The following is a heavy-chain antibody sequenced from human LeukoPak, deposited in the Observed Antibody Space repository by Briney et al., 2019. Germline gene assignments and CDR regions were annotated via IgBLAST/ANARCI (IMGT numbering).Heavy chain of an antibody. CDR1: GFTFNTYA. D-gene: IGHD3-3*01. J-gene: IGHJ4*02. V-gene: IGHV3-64D*08. Sequence: QAGGSLRLSCSASGFTFNTYAMHWVRQAPGKGLEYVSAVTSTGASTYYAGSVKGRFTISRDNSKNTLYLQMNSLRTEDTALYYCVKDFWNWGQGTLVTVSS. CDR3: VKDFWN. CDR2: VTSTGAST.